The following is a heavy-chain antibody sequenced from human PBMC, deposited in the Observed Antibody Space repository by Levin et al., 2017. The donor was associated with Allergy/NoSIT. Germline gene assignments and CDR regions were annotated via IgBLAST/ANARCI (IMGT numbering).Heavy chain of an antibody. CDR1: GFTFSSYA. CDR2: ISGSGGST. D-gene: IGHD2-8*01. Sequence: GGSLRLSCAASGFTFSSYAMSWVRQAPGKGLEWVSAISGSGGSTYYADSVKGRFTISRDNSKNTLYLQMNSLRAEDTAVYYCAKGTNDPYYYYYYMDVWGKGTTVTVSS. J-gene: IGHJ6*03. V-gene: IGHV3-23*01. CDR3: AKGTNDPYYYYYYMDV.